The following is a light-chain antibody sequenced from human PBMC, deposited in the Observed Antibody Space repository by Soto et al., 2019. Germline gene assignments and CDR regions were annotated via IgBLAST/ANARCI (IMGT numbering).Light chain of an antibody. Sequence: QSVLTQPPSASGTPGQRVTMSCSGSRSNIGNNFVSWYQQVPGMAPKLLIYRNDQRPSGVPDRFSGSKSAPLASLAITGLRSEDEADYFCATWDDTLTTLVFGRGTKLTVL. J-gene: IGLJ3*02. CDR2: RND. V-gene: IGLV1-47*01. CDR3: ATWDDTLTTLV. CDR1: RSNIGNNF.